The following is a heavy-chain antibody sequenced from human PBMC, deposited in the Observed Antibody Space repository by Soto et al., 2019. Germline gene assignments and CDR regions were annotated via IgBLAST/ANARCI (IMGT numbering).Heavy chain of an antibody. Sequence: EMQLVESGGGLVQPGRSLRLSCAASGFTFDDYAMHWVRQAPGKGLEWVSGISWNSGIIDYADSVKGRFTISRDNAKNSLYLQMNSLRAEETALYFCTKDLGLGGSHLNHAFDIWGQGTMVSVSS. CDR3: TKDLGLGGSHLNHAFDI. V-gene: IGHV3-9*01. D-gene: IGHD1-26*01. CDR1: GFTFDDYA. CDR2: ISWNSGII. J-gene: IGHJ3*02.